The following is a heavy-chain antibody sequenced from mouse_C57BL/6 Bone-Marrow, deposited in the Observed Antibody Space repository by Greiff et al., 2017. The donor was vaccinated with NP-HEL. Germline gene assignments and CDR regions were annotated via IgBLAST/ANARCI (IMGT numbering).Heavy chain of an antibody. J-gene: IGHJ3*01. Sequence: QVQLQQPGAELVRPGSSVKLSCKASGYTFTSYWMHWVKQRPIQGLEWIGNIDPSDSETHYNQKFKDKATLTVDKSSSTAYMQLSSLTSEDSAVYYCASTRWLLLFAYWGQGTLVTVSA. CDR1: GYTFTSYW. CDR3: ASTRWLLLFAY. CDR2: IDPSDSET. V-gene: IGHV1-52*01. D-gene: IGHD2-3*01.